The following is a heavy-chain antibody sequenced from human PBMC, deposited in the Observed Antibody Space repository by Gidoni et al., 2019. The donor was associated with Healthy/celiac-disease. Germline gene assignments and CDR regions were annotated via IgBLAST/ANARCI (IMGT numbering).Heavy chain of an antibody. Sequence: QVQLVQSGAAVKKPGSSVKVSCKASGGTFSSYALSWVRQAPGQGLDWMVGIIPIFGTANYAQKSQGRVTITADEFTSTAYMELRSLRSEDTAVYYCARQGYSSGCCEYYYYGMDVWGQGTTVTVSS. V-gene: IGHV1-69*01. CDR2: IIPIFGTA. CDR1: GGTFSSYA. J-gene: IGHJ6*02. CDR3: ARQGYSSGCCEYYYYGMDV. D-gene: IGHD6-19*01.